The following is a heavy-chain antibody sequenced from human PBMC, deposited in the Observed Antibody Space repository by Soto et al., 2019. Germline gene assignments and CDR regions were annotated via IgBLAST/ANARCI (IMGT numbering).Heavy chain of an antibody. CDR3: APAPTARSHYMYHYYSPDV. D-gene: IGHD4-4*01. CDR2: FDPEDGET. J-gene: IGHJ6*02. V-gene: IGHV1-24*01. Sequence: GASGRVSCKVSGYTLTELSMQWGRQAPFKGLEWMVGFDPEDGETIYAQKFQGRATTTEDTSTDTAYMEVSSLRYEDMAVYFCAPAPTARSHYMYHYYSPDVWG. CDR1: GYTLTELS.